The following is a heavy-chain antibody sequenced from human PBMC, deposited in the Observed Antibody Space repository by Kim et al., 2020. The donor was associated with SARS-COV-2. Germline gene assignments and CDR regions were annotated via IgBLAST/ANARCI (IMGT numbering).Heavy chain of an antibody. CDR2: ITTSGSAM. V-gene: IGHV3-48*02. Sequence: GGSLRLSCAASGFTFSDYPMNWFRQVPGKGLEWVSHITTSGSAMYYADSVRGRFTISRDNAKNSLYLQMNSLRNEDTAVYYCARDRRGLPYDCWGQGTLVTVSS. CDR1: GFTFSDYP. CDR3: ARDRRGLPYDC. J-gene: IGHJ4*02. D-gene: IGHD1-26*01.